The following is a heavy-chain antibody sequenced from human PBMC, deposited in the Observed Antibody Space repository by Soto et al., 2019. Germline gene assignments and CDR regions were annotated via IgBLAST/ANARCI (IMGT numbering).Heavy chain of an antibody. CDR2: IWYDGSNK. CDR1: GFTFSSYG. D-gene: IGHD3-10*01. Sequence: GGSLRLSCAASGFTFSSYGMHWVRQAPGKGLEWVAVIWYDGSNKYYADSVKGRFTISRGNSKNTLYLQMNSLRAEDTAVYYCATGSGPFDYWGQGTLVTVSS. J-gene: IGHJ4*02. V-gene: IGHV3-33*01. CDR3: ATGSGPFDY.